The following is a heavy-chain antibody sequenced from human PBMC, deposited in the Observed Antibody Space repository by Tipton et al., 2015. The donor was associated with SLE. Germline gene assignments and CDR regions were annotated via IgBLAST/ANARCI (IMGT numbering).Heavy chain of an antibody. CDR2: ISGSGGIT. J-gene: IGHJ4*02. V-gene: IGHV3-23*01. CDR3: ARVWSDYSGGDY. Sequence: SLRLSCAASGFTFSSYSLYWVRQTPGKGLEWLSAISGSGGITYYADSVKGRFTISRDNSKNTLSLQMNSLRAEDTAVYYCARVWSDYSGGDYWGQGTLVTVAS. D-gene: IGHD3-3*01. CDR1: GFTFSSYS.